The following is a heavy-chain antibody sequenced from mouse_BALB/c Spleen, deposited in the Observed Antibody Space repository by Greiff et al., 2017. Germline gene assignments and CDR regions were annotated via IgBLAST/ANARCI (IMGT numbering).Heavy chain of an antibody. Sequence: EVKLMESGPSLVKPSQTLSLTCSVTGDSITSGYWNWIRKFPGNKLEYMGYISYSGSTYYNPSLKSRISITRDTSKNQYYLQLNSVTTEDTATYYCARSGYDYSYYFDYWGQGTTLTVSS. CDR2: ISYSGST. CDR3: ARSGYDYSYYFDY. J-gene: IGHJ2*01. D-gene: IGHD2-4*01. CDR1: GDSITSGY. V-gene: IGHV3-8*02.